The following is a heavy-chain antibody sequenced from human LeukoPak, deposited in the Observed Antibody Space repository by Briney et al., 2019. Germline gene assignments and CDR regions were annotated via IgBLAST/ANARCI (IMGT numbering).Heavy chain of an antibody. V-gene: IGHV3-23*01. CDR3: AKELYSSSLNYYGINV. Sequence: GGSLRLSCAASGFTFSSYAVSWVRQAPGKGLEWVSVISGSGDNTYYADSVKGRFTISRDNSKNTLYLQMNSLRAEDTAVYYCAKELYSSSLNYYGINVWGQGTTVTVSS. CDR1: GFTFSSYA. CDR2: ISGSGDNT. J-gene: IGHJ6*02. D-gene: IGHD4-11*01.